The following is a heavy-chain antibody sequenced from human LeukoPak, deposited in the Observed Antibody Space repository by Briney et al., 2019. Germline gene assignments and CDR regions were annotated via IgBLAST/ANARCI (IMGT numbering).Heavy chain of an antibody. CDR3: ARGTYASGRTNDY. CDR2: ISSSSITI. D-gene: IGHD3-10*01. J-gene: IGHJ4*02. CDR1: GFTFSSYA. Sequence: AGGSLRLSCAASGFTFSSYAMNWVRQAPGKGLEWVSYISSSSITIYYADSVKGRFTISRDNAKNSLYLQMNSLRVEDTAVYYCARGTYASGRTNDYWGQGTLVTVSS. V-gene: IGHV3-48*01.